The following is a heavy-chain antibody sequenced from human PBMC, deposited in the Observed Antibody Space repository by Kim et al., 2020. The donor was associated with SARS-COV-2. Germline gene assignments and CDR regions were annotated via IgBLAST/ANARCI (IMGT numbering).Heavy chain of an antibody. D-gene: IGHD1-1*01. Sequence: SETLSLMCTVSAGSIRDYYWSWIRQPPGKGPEWIGYIHTGGRTTTEYTPSLKSRVTISVDTSKNQFSLTVTSLTAADTAVYYCARGASPGIGLADYWGQGILVTVSP. CDR2: IHTGGRT. CDR3: ARGASPGIGLADY. J-gene: IGHJ4*02. CDR1: AGSIRDYY. V-gene: IGHV4-59*13.